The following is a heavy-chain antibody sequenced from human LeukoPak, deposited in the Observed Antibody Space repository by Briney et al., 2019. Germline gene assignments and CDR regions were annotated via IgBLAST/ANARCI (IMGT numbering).Heavy chain of an antibody. CDR1: GGTFSSYA. V-gene: IGHV1-69*05. CDR3: ASEVAGTLLGFDP. J-gene: IGHJ5*02. CDR2: IIPIFGTA. D-gene: IGHD6-19*01. Sequence: SVKVSCKASGGTFSSYAISWVRQAPGPGLEWMGGIIPIFGTANYAQKFQRRVTITTDESTSTACMELSSLRSEDTAVYYCASEVAGTLLGFDPWGQGTLVTVSS.